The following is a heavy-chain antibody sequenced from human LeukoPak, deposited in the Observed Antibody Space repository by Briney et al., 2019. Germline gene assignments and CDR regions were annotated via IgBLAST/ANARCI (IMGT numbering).Heavy chain of an antibody. CDR3: ARDQLLYGDYEAYYYYGMDV. D-gene: IGHD4-17*01. CDR2: IYHSGST. CDR1: GGSISSSNW. Sequence: SGTLSLTCAVSGGSISSSNWWSWVRQPPGKGLEWIGEIYHSGSTNYNPSLKSRVTISVDKSKNQFSLKLSSVTAADTAVYYCARDQLLYGDYEAYYYYGMDVWGQGTTVTVSS. J-gene: IGHJ6*02. V-gene: IGHV4-4*02.